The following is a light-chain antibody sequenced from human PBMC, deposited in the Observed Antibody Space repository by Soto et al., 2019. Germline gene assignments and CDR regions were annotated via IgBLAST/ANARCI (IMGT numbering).Light chain of an antibody. CDR2: GAS. Sequence: EIVLTQSPGTLSLSPGEGATLSCRASQSVSSTYLAWYQQKAGQAPRLLIYGASSRATGIPDRFSGSGSGTDFTLTISRLEPEAFAVYYCQQYGSSPQTFGQGTKVEIK. CDR3: QQYGSSPQT. V-gene: IGKV3-20*01. CDR1: QSVSSTY. J-gene: IGKJ1*01.